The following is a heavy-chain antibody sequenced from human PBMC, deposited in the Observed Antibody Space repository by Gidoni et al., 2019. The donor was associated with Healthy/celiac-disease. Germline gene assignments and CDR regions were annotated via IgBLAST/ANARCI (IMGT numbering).Heavy chain of an antibody. CDR3: ARHVHSSGWFRNDAFDI. V-gene: IGHV4-39*01. Sequence: QLPLPESRPGLVKPSETLSPTCTVSGRSISSSSYYWGWIRQPPGKGLEWIGSIYYSGSTYYNPSIKSRVTISVDTSKNQFSLKLSSVTAADTAVYYCARHVHSSGWFRNDAFDIWGQGTMVTVSS. CDR1: GRSISSSSYY. D-gene: IGHD6-19*01. CDR2: IYYSGST. J-gene: IGHJ3*02.